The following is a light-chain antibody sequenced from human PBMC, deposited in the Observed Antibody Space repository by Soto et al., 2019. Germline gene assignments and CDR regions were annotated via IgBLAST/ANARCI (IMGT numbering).Light chain of an antibody. Sequence: EIVLTQSAGTLSLSPGERATLSCRASQSIRGPYLAWDQQKNGQAPRLLIYALSHRARGIPDRFSGSGSGTDVTLTISRLEPEDFAVYYCQQYYRRTFGQGTKVEI. CDR1: QSIRGPY. V-gene: IGKV3-20*01. CDR2: ALS. J-gene: IGKJ1*01. CDR3: QQYYRRT.